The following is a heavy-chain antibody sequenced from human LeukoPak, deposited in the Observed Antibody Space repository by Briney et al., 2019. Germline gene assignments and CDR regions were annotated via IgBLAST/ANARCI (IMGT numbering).Heavy chain of an antibody. CDR2: ISLRGLT. CDR3: SRESGPFSPFGF. D-gene: IGHD1-26*01. V-gene: IGHV4-4*02. J-gene: IGHJ4*02. CDR1: GGSISGTNW. Sequence: PSGTLSLTCGVSGGSISGTNWWSWVRQPPGQGLEWIGEISLRGLTNYNPSLRSRLTMSLDESKNQVSLNLTSVAAADTAVYYCSRESGPFSPFGFWGQGTLVSVHS.